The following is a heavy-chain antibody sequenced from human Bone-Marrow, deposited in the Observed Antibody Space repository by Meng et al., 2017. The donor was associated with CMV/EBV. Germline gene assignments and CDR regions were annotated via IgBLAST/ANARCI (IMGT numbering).Heavy chain of an antibody. D-gene: IGHD3-16*01. J-gene: IGHJ1*01. V-gene: IGHV4-34*01. Sequence: QVQLQQWGAGLLKPSETLSPTCLFDGGSFSGYYWSWIRQPPGKGLEWIGEINHSGSTNYNPSLKSRVTISVDTSKNQFSLKLSSVTAADTAVYYCARGVYYFRHWGQGTLVTVSS. CDR2: INHSGST. CDR3: ARGVYYFRH. CDR1: GGSFSGYY.